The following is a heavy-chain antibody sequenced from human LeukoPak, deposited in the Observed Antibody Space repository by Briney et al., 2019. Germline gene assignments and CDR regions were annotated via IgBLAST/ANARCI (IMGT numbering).Heavy chain of an antibody. Sequence: SETLSLTCAVYGGSFSGYYWIWIRQPPGKGLEWIGEINHSGSTNYNPSLKSRVTISVDTSKNQFSLKLSSVTAADTAVYYCARGRYYYDSSGYYPLDYWGQGTLVTVSS. CDR2: INHSGST. CDR1: GGSFSGYY. D-gene: IGHD3-22*01. CDR3: ARGRYYYDSSGYYPLDY. J-gene: IGHJ4*02. V-gene: IGHV4-34*01.